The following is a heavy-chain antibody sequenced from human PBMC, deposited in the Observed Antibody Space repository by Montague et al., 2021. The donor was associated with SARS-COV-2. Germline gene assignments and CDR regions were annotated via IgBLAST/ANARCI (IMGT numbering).Heavy chain of an antibody. Sequence: SETLSLTCAVYGGSSGGYYWTRIRPSPGKGLDGIAEINHSGTTNYNFNPSLRSRVTISVDTSKSQFSLKLSSVTAADTGVYYCARWDPQTLTLIGLRGKSASDYWGQGTLVTVSS. CDR2: INHSGTT. V-gene: IGHV4-34*01. J-gene: IGHJ4*02. CDR3: ARWDPQTLTLIGLRGKSASDY. CDR1: GGSSGGYY. D-gene: IGHD4-23*01.